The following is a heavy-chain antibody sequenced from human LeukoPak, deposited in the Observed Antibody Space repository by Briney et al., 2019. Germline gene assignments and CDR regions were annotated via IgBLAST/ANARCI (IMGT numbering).Heavy chain of an antibody. CDR1: GYSFTSYW. V-gene: IGHV5-51*01. CDR3: ARHDTLPGYCSSTSCPAHFDY. CDR2: IYPGDSDT. D-gene: IGHD2-2*01. Sequence: GEPLKISCKGSGYSFTSYWIGWVRQMPGKGLEWMGIIYPGDSDTRYSPSFQGQVTISADKSISTAYLQWSSLKASDTAIYYCARHDTLPGYCSSTSCPAHFDYWGQGTLVTVSS. J-gene: IGHJ4*02.